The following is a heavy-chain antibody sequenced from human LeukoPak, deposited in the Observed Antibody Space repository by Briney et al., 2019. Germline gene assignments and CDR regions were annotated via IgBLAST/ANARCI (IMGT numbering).Heavy chain of an antibody. CDR3: ARGDDSSGYYGYYFDY. D-gene: IGHD3-22*01. CDR2: INPSGGST. Sequence: ASVKVSCKASGYTFTSYYMHWVRQAPGQGLEWMGIINPSGGSTSYAQKFQGRVTMTRDTSTSTVYMELSSLGSEDTAVYYCARGDDSSGYYGYYFDYWGQGTLVTVSS. J-gene: IGHJ4*02. V-gene: IGHV1-46*01. CDR1: GYTFTSYY.